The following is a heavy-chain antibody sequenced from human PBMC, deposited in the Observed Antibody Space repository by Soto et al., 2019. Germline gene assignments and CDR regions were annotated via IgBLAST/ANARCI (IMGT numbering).Heavy chain of an antibody. J-gene: IGHJ4*02. D-gene: IGHD2-2*01. CDR3: AKLLVPAALPWDPQFDY. V-gene: IGHV3-23*01. CDR1: GFTFSSYA. CDR2: ISGSGGST. Sequence: GGSLRLSCAASGFTFSSYAMSWVRQAPGKGLEWVSAISGSGGSTYYADSVKGRFTISRDNSKNTLYLQMNSLRAEDTAVYYCAKLLVPAALPWDPQFDYWGQGTLVTVSS.